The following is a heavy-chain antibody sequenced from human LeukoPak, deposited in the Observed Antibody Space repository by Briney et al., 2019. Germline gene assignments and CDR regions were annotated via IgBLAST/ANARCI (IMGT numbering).Heavy chain of an antibody. V-gene: IGHV1-8*01. CDR1: GYTFTSYD. CDR3: VGAQRYYYGSGTPNWFDP. J-gene: IGHJ5*02. D-gene: IGHD3-10*01. Sequence: ASVKVSCKASGYTFTSYDINWVRRATGQGLEWMGWMNPNSGNTGYAQKFQGRVTMTRNTSISTAYMELSSLRSEDTAVYYCVGAQRYYYGSGTPNWFDPWGQGTLVTVSS. CDR2: MNPNSGNT.